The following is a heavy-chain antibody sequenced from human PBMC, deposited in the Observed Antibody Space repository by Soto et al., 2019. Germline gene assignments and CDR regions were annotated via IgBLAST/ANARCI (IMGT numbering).Heavy chain of an antibody. Sequence: VQLVESGGGVVQPGRSLRLSCAASGFTFSSYAMHWVRTAPGKGLEWVAVISYDGSNQYYADAVKGRFTISRDNSRSTLYLQMNSQRAEDTDVYYCARDGLDMPDYYFDYWGQGTLVTVSS. J-gene: IGHJ4*02. CDR3: ARDGLDMPDYYFDY. D-gene: IGHD1-1*01. CDR1: GFTFSSYA. CDR2: ISYDGSNQ. V-gene: IGHV3-30-3*01.